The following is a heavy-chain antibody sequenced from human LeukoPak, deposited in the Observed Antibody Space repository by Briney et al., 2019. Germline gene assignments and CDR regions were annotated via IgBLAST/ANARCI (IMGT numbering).Heavy chain of an antibody. CDR1: GYTFTSYY. CDR2: INPSGGST. J-gene: IGHJ4*02. CDR3: AREYYYNSSGYGSFDY. Sequence: ASVKVSCEASGYTFTSYYMHWVRQAPGQGLEWMGIINPSGGSTSYAQKFQGRVTMTRDTSTSTVYMELSSLRSEDTAVYYCAREYYYNSSGYGSFDYWGQGTLVTVSS. V-gene: IGHV1-46*01. D-gene: IGHD3-22*01.